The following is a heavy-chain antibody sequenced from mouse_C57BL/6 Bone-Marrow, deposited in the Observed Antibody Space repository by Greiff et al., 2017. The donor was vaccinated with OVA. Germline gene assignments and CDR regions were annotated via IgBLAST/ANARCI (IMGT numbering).Heavy chain of an antibody. CDR3: ASDDGPWFAY. CDR1: GYAFSSSW. J-gene: IGHJ3*01. CDR2: IYPGDGDT. Sequence: VQRVESGPELVKPGASVKISCKASGYAFSSSWMNWVKQRPGKGLEWIGRIYPGDGDTNYNGKFKGKATLTADKSSSTAYMQLSSLTSEDSAVYFCASDDGPWFAYWGQGTLVTVSA. V-gene: IGHV1-82*01. D-gene: IGHD2-3*01.